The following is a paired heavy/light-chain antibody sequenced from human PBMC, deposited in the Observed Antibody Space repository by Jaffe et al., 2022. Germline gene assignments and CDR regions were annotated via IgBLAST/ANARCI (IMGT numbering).Light chain of an antibody. Sequence: QSALTQPASVSGSPGQSITISCTGTTSDVGGYNYVSWYQHHPGKAPKLMIFEVSNRPSGVSNRFSGSKSGNTASLTISGLQSEDEADYYCSSCTSSTTLDVIFGGGTKLTVL. CDR1: TSDVGGYNY. CDR2: EVS. J-gene: IGLJ2*01. V-gene: IGLV2-14*01. CDR3: SSCTSSTTLDVI.
Heavy chain of an antibody. D-gene: IGHD3-16*01. CDR1: GFSFSIYW. Sequence: EVQLVESGGGLVQPGGSLRLSCAASGFSFSIYWMYWVRQAPGKGLVWVARINGDAITTNHADSVKGRFTISRDNAKNTLNLQMNSLRAEDTAVYYCVRGGPSWSMDVWGKGTTVTVSS. CDR2: INGDAITT. V-gene: IGHV3-74*01. J-gene: IGHJ6*03. CDR3: VRGGPSWSMDV.